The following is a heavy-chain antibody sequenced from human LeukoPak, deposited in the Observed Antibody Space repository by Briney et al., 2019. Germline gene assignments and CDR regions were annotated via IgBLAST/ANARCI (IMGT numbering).Heavy chain of an antibody. J-gene: IGHJ4*02. V-gene: IGHV4-59*01. CDR1: GGSISSYY. CDR2: IYYSGST. Sequence: PSETLSLTCTVSGGSISSYYWSWIRQPPGKGLEWIGYIYYSGSTNYNPSLKSRVTISLDTSKHQFSLKLSSVTAADTAVYYCARTWDSTGYYYGLYDYWGQGTLVTVSS. CDR3: ARTWDSTGYYYGLYDY. D-gene: IGHD3-22*01.